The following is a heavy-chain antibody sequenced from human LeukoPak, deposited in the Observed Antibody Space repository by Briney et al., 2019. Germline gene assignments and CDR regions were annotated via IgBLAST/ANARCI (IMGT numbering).Heavy chain of an antibody. CDR3: AARIAEAGIDY. Sequence: GGSLRLSCAASGFTFSSYGMHWVRQAPGKGLEWVAVISYDGSNKYYADSVKGRFTISRDNSKNTLYLQMNSLRAEDTAVYYCAARIAEAGIDYWGQGTLVTVSS. CDR1: GFTFSSYG. J-gene: IGHJ4*02. D-gene: IGHD6-19*01. CDR2: ISYDGSNK. V-gene: IGHV3-30*03.